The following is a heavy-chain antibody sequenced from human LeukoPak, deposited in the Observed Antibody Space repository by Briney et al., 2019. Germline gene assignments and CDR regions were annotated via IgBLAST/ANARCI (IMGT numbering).Heavy chain of an antibody. Sequence: GGSLRLSCAAAGFTFSSYAMSWVRQAPGKGLEWVSAISGSGGSTYYADSVKGRFTTSRDNSKNTLYLQMNSLRAEGTAVYYCAKEPNAKGAAYGNDAFDIWGQGTMVTVSS. D-gene: IGHD1-26*01. V-gene: IGHV3-23*01. CDR1: GFTFSSYA. CDR2: ISGSGGST. CDR3: AKEPNAKGAAYGNDAFDI. J-gene: IGHJ3*02.